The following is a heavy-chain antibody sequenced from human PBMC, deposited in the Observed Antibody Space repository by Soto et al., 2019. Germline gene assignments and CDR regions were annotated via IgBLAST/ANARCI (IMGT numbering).Heavy chain of an antibody. Sequence: GGSLRLSCAASGFTFSRYSMNWVRQAPGKGLEWVSHISGSSSTIYYTDSVKGRFTVSRDNAKNSLYLQMNSLRDEDTAVYFCAKTSLRVYYYDMDVWGQGTTVTVSS. J-gene: IGHJ6*02. V-gene: IGHV3-48*02. CDR2: ISGSSSTI. CDR3: AKTSLRVYYYDMDV. CDR1: GFTFSRYS.